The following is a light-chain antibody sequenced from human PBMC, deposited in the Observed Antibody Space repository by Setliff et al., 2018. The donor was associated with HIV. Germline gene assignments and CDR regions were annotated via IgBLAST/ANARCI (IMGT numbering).Light chain of an antibody. Sequence: QSALTQPASVSGSPGQSITISCTGTSSDVGGYNYVSWYQQHPGKAPKLMIYDVSKRPSGVSNRFSGSKSGNTASLTISGLQAEDEADYYCSSYTSSTPLYGVGNGTKV. V-gene: IGLV2-14*01. CDR2: DVS. CDR1: SSDVGGYNY. CDR3: SSYTSSTPLYG. J-gene: IGLJ1*01.